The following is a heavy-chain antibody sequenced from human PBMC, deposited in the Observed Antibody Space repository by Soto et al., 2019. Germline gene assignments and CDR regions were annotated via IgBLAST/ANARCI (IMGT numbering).Heavy chain of an antibody. J-gene: IGHJ6*02. Sequence: LRLSCAASGLSFGEDAMHWVRQAPGKGLEWVAVITYDGSTKFYADSVRGRFTISRDNSKSTLYLQMASLISKDTAVYYCARDVGTQMDFWSTSGMDVWGQGTTVTVSS. D-gene: IGHD3-3*01. V-gene: IGHV3-30-3*01. CDR3: ARDVGTQMDFWSTSGMDV. CDR1: GLSFGEDA. CDR2: ITYDGSTK.